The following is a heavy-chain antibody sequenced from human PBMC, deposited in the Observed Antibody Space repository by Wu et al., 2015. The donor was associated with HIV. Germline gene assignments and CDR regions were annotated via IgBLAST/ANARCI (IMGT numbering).Heavy chain of an antibody. CDR1: GGTFSSYA. CDR2: IIPIFGTA. D-gene: IGHD3-22*01. Sequence: QVQLVQSGAEVKKPGSSVKVSCKASGGTFSSYAISWVRQAPGQGLEWMGRIIPIFGTANYAQKFQGRVTITADESTSTAYMELSSLRSEDTAVYYCARPRAMIVVAGGAFDIWGQGTMVTVSS. CDR3: ARPRAMIVVAGGAFDI. J-gene: IGHJ3*02. V-gene: IGHV1-69*13.